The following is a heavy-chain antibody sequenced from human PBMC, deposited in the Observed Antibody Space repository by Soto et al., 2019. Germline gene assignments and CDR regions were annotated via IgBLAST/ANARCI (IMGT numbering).Heavy chain of an antibody. J-gene: IGHJ4*02. V-gene: IGHV3-53*01. CDR3: ASPKLSEWLDPMRFDY. Sequence: EVQLVESGGGLIQPGGSLRLSCAASGFTVSSNYMSWVRQAPGKGLEWVSVIYSGGSTYYADSVKGRFTISRDNSKNTLYLQINSLRAEDTAVYYCASPKLSEWLDPMRFDYWGQGTLVTVSS. CDR2: IYSGGST. CDR1: GFTVSSNY. D-gene: IGHD6-19*01.